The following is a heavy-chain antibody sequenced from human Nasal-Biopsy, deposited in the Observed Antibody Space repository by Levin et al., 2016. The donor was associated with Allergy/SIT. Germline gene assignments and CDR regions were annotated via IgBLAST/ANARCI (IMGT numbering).Heavy chain of an antibody. V-gene: IGHV4-39*01. D-gene: IGHD3-22*01. J-gene: IGHJ4*02. CDR1: GGSISSGNYY. CDR3: ARLVGRNTGYYLPFDY. Sequence: GSLRLSCTVSGGSISSGNYYWGWVRQPPGQGLEWIGSVFYSGTTNYNPSLKSRVTISVDTSKNDFSLKLNSVIAADTAVYYCARLVGRNTGYYLPFDYWGQGTLVTVSS. CDR2: VFYSGTT.